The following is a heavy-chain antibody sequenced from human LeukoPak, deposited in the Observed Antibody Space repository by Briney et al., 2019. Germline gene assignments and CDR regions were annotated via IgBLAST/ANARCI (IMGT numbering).Heavy chain of an antibody. CDR3: AKFYDILTGYFDY. J-gene: IGHJ4*02. CDR1: GFTFRSYD. CDR2: ISGGNGNTYYA. V-gene: IGHV3-23*01. Sequence: GGSLRLSCAAAGFTFRSYDMSWVRQSPGKGLEWVSAISGGNGNTYYAYYADSVRGRFTISRDSSKNTLYLQMNSLRAEDTAVYYCAKFYDILTGYFDYWGQGTLVTVSS. D-gene: IGHD3-9*01.